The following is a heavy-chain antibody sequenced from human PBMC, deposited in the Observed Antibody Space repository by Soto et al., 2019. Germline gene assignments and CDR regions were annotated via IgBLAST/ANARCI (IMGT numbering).Heavy chain of an antibody. D-gene: IGHD5-18*01. J-gene: IGHJ4*02. CDR1: GFTFSNYA. CDR2: ISGSTGNT. CDR3: AKGEDSFGFTRFDF. Sequence: LRLSCAASGFTFSNYAMNWVRQAPGKGLEWVSGISGSTGNTYYADSLKGRFTISRDNSKNTVYLQMHSLRAEDTALYYCAKGEDSFGFTRFDFWGQGNLVTVSS. V-gene: IGHV3-23*01.